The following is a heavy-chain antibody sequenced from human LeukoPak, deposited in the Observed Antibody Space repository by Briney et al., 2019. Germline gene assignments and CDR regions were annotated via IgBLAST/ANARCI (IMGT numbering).Heavy chain of an antibody. J-gene: IGHJ4*02. CDR3: AKGAGGSGSYYPYF. D-gene: IGHD3-10*01. Sequence: PGESLKISCKASGYSFITHWIAWVRQTPGKGLEWMGIIYPGDSDTKYSPSFQGQVTISADKSISTAYLQWSSLKASDTAMYYCAKGAGGSGSYYPYFWGQGTLVTVSS. V-gene: IGHV5-51*01. CDR2: IYPGDSDT. CDR1: GYSFITHW.